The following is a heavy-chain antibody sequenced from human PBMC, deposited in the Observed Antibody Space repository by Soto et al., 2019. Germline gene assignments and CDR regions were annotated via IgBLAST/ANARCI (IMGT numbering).Heavy chain of an antibody. Sequence: QVQLQESGPRLVKPSGTLSLTCTVSGGSITNSNWWSWVRLPPAKGLEWIGDIYHAGSTKYNPSLERRVTMSVATPNNQFALTLTSVTAADTAVYFCARGPPIVGNTTPLDSWGQGTLVTVS. J-gene: IGHJ4*02. V-gene: IGHV4-4*02. CDR1: GGSITNSNW. CDR3: ARGPPIVGNTTPLDS. CDR2: IYHAGST. D-gene: IGHD1-26*01.